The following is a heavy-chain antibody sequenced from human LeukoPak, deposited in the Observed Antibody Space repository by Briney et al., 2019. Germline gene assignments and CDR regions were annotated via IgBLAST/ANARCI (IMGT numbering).Heavy chain of an antibody. J-gene: IGHJ4*02. CDR3: AKTKSSGWYGYFDY. CDR2: ISWDGGST. CDR1: GFTFDDYT. Sequence: PGGSLRLSCAASGFTFDDYTMHWVRQAPGKGLEWVSLISWDGGSTYYADSVKGRFTISRDNSKNSLYLQMNSLRTEDTALYYCAKTKSSGWYGYFDYWGQGTLVTVSS. D-gene: IGHD6-19*01. V-gene: IGHV3-43*01.